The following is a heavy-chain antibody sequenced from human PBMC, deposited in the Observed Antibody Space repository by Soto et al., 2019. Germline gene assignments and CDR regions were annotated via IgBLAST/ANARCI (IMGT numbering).Heavy chain of an antibody. V-gene: IGHV1-24*01. J-gene: IGHJ4*02. Sequence: ASVKVSCKVSGYTLTELSMHWVRQAPGKRLEWMGGFDPEDGETIYAQKFQGRVTMTEDTSTDTAYMELSSLRSEDTAVYYCATIAARRDYFDFWGQGTLVTVSS. CDR2: FDPEDGET. CDR3: ATIAARRDYFDF. CDR1: GYTLTELS. D-gene: IGHD6-6*01.